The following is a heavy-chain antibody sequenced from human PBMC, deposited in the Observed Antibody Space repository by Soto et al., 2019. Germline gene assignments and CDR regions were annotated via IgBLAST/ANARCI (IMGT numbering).Heavy chain of an antibody. CDR3: ARSPQPGRGIYWYLDL. J-gene: IGHJ2*01. Sequence: QVQLVESGGGVVQPGRSLRLSCAASGFTFNTYGMHWVRQGPGKGLEWVAVMSSDGSNTYYADSVKGRFTISRDNSQNTLFLQMNSLRAEDTAAYYCARSPQPGRGIYWYLDLWGRGTLVTVSS. CDR2: MSSDGSNT. D-gene: IGHD1-26*01. CDR1: GFTFNTYG. V-gene: IGHV3-30*03.